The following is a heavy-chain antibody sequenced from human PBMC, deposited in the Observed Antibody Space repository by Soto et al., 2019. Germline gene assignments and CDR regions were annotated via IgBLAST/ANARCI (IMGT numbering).Heavy chain of an antibody. CDR1: GGTFSSYA. CDR3: ARDCDYYDSSGYYHQYNWFDP. CDR2: IIPIFGTA. V-gene: IGHV1-69*13. D-gene: IGHD3-22*01. Sequence: SVKVSCKASGGTFSSYASSWARQAPGQGLEWMGGIIPIFGTANYAQKFQGRVTITADESTSTAYMELSSLRSEDTAVYYCARDCDYYDSSGYYHQYNWFDPWGHGTLVTPSS. J-gene: IGHJ5*02.